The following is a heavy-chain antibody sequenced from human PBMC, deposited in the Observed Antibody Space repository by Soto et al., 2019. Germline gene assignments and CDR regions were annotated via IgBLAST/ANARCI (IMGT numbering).Heavy chain of an antibody. V-gene: IGHV3-33*01. J-gene: IGHJ6*02. D-gene: IGHD6-13*01. Sequence: GGSLRLSCAASGFTFSSYGMHWVRQAPGKGLEWVAVIWYDGSNKYYADSVKGRFTISRDNSKNTLYLQMNSLRAEDTAVYYCAREVAAADMAYYYGMDVWGQGTTVTVSS. CDR1: GFTFSSYG. CDR3: AREVAAADMAYYYGMDV. CDR2: IWYDGSNK.